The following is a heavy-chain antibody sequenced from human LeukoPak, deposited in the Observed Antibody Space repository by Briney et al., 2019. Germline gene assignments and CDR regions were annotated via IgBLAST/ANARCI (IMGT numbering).Heavy chain of an antibody. Sequence: GRSLRLSCATSGFPFSNHGMYWVRQAPGKGLEWVAIIWYDGSKKYYGDSVKGRFTVSRDNSKNTLYLQMNSLRAEDTAVYYCARDSYYYDSSGCSDYWGQGTLVTVSS. J-gene: IGHJ4*02. V-gene: IGHV3-33*01. CDR2: IWYDGSKK. D-gene: IGHD3-22*01. CDR1: GFPFSNHG. CDR3: ARDSYYYDSSGCSDY.